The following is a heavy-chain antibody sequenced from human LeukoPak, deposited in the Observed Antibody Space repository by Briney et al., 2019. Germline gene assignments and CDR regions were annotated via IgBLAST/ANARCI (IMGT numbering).Heavy chain of an antibody. CDR1: GFTVSTNY. CDR3: ARSSSEASIFLS. D-gene: IGHD3-3*01. V-gene: IGHV3-66*01. J-gene: IGHJ1*01. CDR2: LYSDGTT. Sequence: PGGSLRLSCVASGFTVSTNYMNWVRQAPGKGLEWVSALYSDGTTYYGASVKDRFTISSDNSKNTVYLQMNRLRAGDTAVYYCARSSSEASIFLSWGQGTLVTVSS.